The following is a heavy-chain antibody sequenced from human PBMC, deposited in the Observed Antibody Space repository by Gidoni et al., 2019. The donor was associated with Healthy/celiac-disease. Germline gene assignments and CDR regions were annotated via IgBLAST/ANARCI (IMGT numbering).Heavy chain of an antibody. Sequence: QVQLQQWGAGMLKPSETLSLPCAFYGGSFSGYYWCWIRQPPGEGLEWIGEINHSGSTNYNPSLKSRVTISVDTSKNQFSLKLSSVTAADTAVYYCARAPYYYYGMDVWGQGTTVTVSS. CDR2: INHSGST. CDR1: GGSFSGYY. CDR3: ARAPYYYYGMDV. V-gene: IGHV4-34*01. J-gene: IGHJ6*02.